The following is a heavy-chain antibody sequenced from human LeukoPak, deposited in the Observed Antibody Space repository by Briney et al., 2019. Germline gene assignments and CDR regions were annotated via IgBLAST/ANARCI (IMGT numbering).Heavy chain of an antibody. Sequence: PSETLSLTSTVSRGSISGYYWSWVRQPPGKGLEWIGYFYYSVTTNYNPSLKSRVTISVDTSTNQFSLNLTSVTAADTAVYYCVRGLSWGSGSGYFDFWGQGTLVTVSS. CDR2: FYYSVTT. J-gene: IGHJ4*02. CDR3: VRGLSWGSGSGYFDF. CDR1: RGSISGYY. V-gene: IGHV4-59*01. D-gene: IGHD7-27*01.